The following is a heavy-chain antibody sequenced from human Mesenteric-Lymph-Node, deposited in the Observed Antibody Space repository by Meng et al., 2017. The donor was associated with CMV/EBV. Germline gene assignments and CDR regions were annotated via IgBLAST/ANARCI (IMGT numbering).Heavy chain of an antibody. CDR3: GYGFWGAPAGDGMDV. Sequence: GESLKISCVASGLKFSDSAIHWVRQASGKGLEWVGRIRDKGNNYATAYGASVKGRFTISRDDSKDTAYLQMNSLKTEDTAVYYCGYGFWGAPAGDGMDVWGQGTTVTVSS. CDR1: GLKFSDSA. V-gene: IGHV3-73*01. D-gene: IGHD3-3*01. CDR2: IRDKGNNYAT. J-gene: IGHJ6*02.